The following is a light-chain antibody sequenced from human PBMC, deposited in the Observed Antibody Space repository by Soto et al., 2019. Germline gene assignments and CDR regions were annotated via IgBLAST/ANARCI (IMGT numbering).Light chain of an antibody. CDR3: KQYDHSHHT. J-gene: IGKJ4*01. CDR2: DES. CDR1: QNIDKNY. Sequence: EIVLTQSPGTLSLSPGESATLSCRSSQNIDKNYLAWFQHKPGQAPSLLIYDESMRATGVPDRFSGSGSGKDLTLTVSRLEPEDFAVFYCKQYDHSHHTFGGGTKVDIX. V-gene: IGKV3-20*01.